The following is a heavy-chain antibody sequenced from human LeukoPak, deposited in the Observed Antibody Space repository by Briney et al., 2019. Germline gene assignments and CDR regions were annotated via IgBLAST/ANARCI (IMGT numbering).Heavy chain of an antibody. V-gene: IGHV3-30*01. D-gene: IGHD2-2*01. CDR1: GFTFSSYA. CDR2: ISYDGSNK. Sequence: GGSLRLSCAASGFTFSSYAMHWVCQAPGKGLEWVAVISYDGSNKYYADSVKGRFTISRDNSKNTLYLQMNSLRAEDTAVYYCARDFIDCSSTSCYEERYYYYMDVWGKGTTVTVSS. J-gene: IGHJ6*03. CDR3: ARDFIDCSSTSCYEERYYYYMDV.